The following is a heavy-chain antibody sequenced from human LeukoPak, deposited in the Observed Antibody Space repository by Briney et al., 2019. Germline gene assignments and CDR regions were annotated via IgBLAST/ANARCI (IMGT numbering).Heavy chain of an antibody. D-gene: IGHD6-19*01. CDR3: ATYIAVAGTGYFDY. CDR2: FDPEDGET. V-gene: IGHV1-24*01. CDR1: GYTLTVLS. J-gene: IGHJ4*02. Sequence: ASVKVSCKVSGYTLTVLSMHWVREAPGKGLEWVGGFDPEDGETIYAQKFQGRVTMTEDTSTDTAYMELSSLRSEDTAVYYCATYIAVAGTGYFDYWGQGTLVTVSS.